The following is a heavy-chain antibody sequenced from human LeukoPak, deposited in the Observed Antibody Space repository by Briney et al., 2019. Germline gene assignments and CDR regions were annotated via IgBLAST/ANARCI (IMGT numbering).Heavy chain of an antibody. CDR1: GYTFTSYG. Sequence: ASVKVSCKASGYTFTSYGISWVRQAPGQGLEWMGWISAYNGNTIYAQKLQGRVTMTTDTSTSTAHMELRSLRSDDTAVYYCARSYYDILTGYYYPRSTTYYYYYMDVWGKGTTVTVSS. D-gene: IGHD3-9*01. CDR2: ISAYNGNT. J-gene: IGHJ6*03. V-gene: IGHV1-18*01. CDR3: ARSYYDILTGYYYPRSTTYYYYYMDV.